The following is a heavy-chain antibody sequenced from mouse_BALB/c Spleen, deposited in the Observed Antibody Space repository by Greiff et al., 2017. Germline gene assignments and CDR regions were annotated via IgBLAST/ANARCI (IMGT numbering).Heavy chain of an antibody. CDR3: ARGAYYYGSLYAMDY. D-gene: IGHD1-1*01. J-gene: IGHJ4*01. CDR1: GDSITSGY. V-gene: IGHV3-8*02. Sequence: EVQLQESGPSLVKPSQTLSLTCSVTGDSITSGYWNWIRKFPGNKLEYMGYISYSGSTYYNPSLKSRISITRDTSKNQYYLQLNSVTTEDTATYYCARGAYYYGSLYAMDYWGQGTSVTVSS. CDR2: ISYSGST.